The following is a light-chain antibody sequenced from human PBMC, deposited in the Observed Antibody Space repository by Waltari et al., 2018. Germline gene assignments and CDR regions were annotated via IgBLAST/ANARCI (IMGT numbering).Light chain of an antibody. CDR2: AAS. V-gene: IGKV1-12*02. CDR1: QGINKW. J-gene: IGKJ4*01. CDR3: QQANSLPFT. Sequence: DSQMTQAPSSVSASLGDRASTTCRARQGINKWLVWYQQKPGKAPNVLIYAASILQSGVPSRFSGSGFGTDFTLTISSLQPEDFATYFCQQANSLPFTFGGGTKVEIK.